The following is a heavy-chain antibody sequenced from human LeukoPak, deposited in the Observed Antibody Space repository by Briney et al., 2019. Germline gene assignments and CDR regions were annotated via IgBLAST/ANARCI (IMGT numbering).Heavy chain of an antibody. J-gene: IGHJ4*02. V-gene: IGHV4-59*01. D-gene: IGHD5-18*01. CDR1: GASISNYY. CDR2: IYYSGST. CDR3: ARDSGWIQFHY. Sequence: TSETLSLTCTVSGASISNYYWSWIRQSPVKGLEWIGFIYYSGSTNYNPSLKSRVTISVDTSKNQFSLKLSSVTAADTAVYYCARDSGWIQFHYWGQGTQVTVSS.